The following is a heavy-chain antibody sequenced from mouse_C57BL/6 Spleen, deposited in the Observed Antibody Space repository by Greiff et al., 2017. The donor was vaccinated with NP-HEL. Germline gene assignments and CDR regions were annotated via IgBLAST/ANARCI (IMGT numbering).Heavy chain of an antibody. CDR3: AREDTDGDGFAY. D-gene: IGHD2-3*01. CDR2: IHPNSGST. CDR1: GYTFTSYW. J-gene: IGHJ3*01. Sequence: VQLQQPGAELVKPGASVKLSCKASGYTFTSYWMHWVKQRPGQGLEWIGMIHPNSGSTNYNEKFKSKATLTVDKSSSTAYMQLSSLTSEDSAVYYCAREDTDGDGFAYWGQGTLVTVSA. V-gene: IGHV1-64*01.